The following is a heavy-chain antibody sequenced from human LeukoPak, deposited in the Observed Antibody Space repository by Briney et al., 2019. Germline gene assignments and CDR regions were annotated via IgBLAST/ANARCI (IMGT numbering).Heavy chain of an antibody. CDR2: ISAYNGNT. Sequence: ASVKVSCKASGYTFTSYGISWVRQAPGQGLEWMGWISAYNGNTNYAQKLQGRVTMTTDISTSTAYMELRSLRSDDTAVYYCARDYILPLETDNGDGFAIWGQGTVVTVSS. D-gene: IGHD3-3*02. V-gene: IGHV1-18*01. CDR1: GYTFTSYG. CDR3: ARDYILPLETDNGDGFAI. J-gene: IGHJ3*02.